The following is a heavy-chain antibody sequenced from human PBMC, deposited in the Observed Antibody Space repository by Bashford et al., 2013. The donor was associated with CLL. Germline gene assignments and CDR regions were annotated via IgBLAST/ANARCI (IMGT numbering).Heavy chain of an antibody. V-gene: IGHV3-48*01. J-gene: IGHJ4*02. Sequence: GGSLRLSCAASGFTFSRFSMNWVRQAPGKGLEWVSYINSDSSSRYYADSVEGRFTISRDNAKDSLFLQMNSLRGEDTAVYYCARDWFKDIVPEQPNQWGQGALVTVSS. D-gene: IGHD2-8*01. CDR3: ARDWFKDIVPEQPNQ. CDR2: INSDSSSR. CDR1: GFTFSRFS.